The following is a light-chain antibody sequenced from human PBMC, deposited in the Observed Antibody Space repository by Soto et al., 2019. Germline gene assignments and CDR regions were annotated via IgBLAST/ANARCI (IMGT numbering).Light chain of an antibody. CDR2: KAS. V-gene: IGKV1-5*03. Sequence: DIQMTQSPSTLSGSVGDRVTITCRASQTISSWLAWYQQKPGKAPKLLIYKASTLKSGVPSRFRGSGSGTEFTLTISSLQPDDFTTYYCQHYNSYSEAFGQGPK. CDR3: QHYNSYSEA. J-gene: IGKJ1*01. CDR1: QTISSW.